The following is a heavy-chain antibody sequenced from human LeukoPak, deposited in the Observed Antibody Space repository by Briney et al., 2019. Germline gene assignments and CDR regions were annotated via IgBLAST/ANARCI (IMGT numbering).Heavy chain of an antibody. CDR3: AREATLTGYYSFGY. CDR1: GFTFSSYT. CDR2: ISSSTITI. J-gene: IGHJ4*02. Sequence: GGSLRLSCAASGFTFSSYTMSWVRQAPGKGLEWVSYISSSTITIYYTDSVKGRFTISRDNAKNSLYLQMNSLRAEDTAVYYCAREATLTGYYSFGYWGQGTLVTVSS. D-gene: IGHD3-9*01. V-gene: IGHV3-48*04.